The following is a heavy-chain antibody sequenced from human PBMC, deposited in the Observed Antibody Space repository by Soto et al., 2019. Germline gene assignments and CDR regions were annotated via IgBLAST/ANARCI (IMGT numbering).Heavy chain of an antibody. Sequence: SETLSLTCTVSGGSINRISYFWGWVRQPPGKGLEWIGSIYYSGSTYYNPSLRSRVTISVDTSKNQFSLKLSSVTAADAAVFYCARHYSSGSRNWFDPWGQGTLVTVSS. CDR1: GGSINRISYF. CDR3: ARHYSSGSRNWFDP. V-gene: IGHV4-39*01. J-gene: IGHJ5*02. D-gene: IGHD6-19*01. CDR2: IYYSGST.